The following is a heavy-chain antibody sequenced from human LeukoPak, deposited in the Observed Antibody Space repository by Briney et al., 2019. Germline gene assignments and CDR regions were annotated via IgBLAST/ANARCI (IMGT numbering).Heavy chain of an antibody. J-gene: IGHJ4*02. D-gene: IGHD6-13*01. CDR2: ISGSGGST. Sequence: YAXXXVRQAPGKGLEWVXAISGSGGSTYYADSVKGRFTISRDNSKNTLYLQMNSLRAEDTAVYYCAKLAYSSWPYYFDYWGQGTLVTVSS. V-gene: IGHV3-23*01. CDR3: AKLAYSSWPYYFDY. CDR1: YA.